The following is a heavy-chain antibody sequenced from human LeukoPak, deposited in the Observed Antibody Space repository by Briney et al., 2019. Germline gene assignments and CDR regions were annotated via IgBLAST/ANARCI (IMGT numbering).Heavy chain of an antibody. Sequence: ASVNVSCKASGGTFSSYAISWVRQAPGQGLEWMGGIIPIFGTANYAQKFQGRVTITADESTSTAYMELSSLRSEDTAVYYCARSGDFWSGYYTHRFDYWGQGTLVTVSS. CDR1: GGTFSSYA. CDR2: IIPIFGTA. D-gene: IGHD3-3*01. J-gene: IGHJ4*02. V-gene: IGHV1-69*13. CDR3: ARSGDFWSGYYTHRFDY.